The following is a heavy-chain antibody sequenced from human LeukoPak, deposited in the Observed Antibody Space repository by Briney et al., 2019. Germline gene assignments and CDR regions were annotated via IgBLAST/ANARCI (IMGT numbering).Heavy chain of an antibody. J-gene: IGHJ4*02. V-gene: IGHV4-39*01. CDR3: ARQSQNYDILTGYYGAYYFDR. D-gene: IGHD3-9*01. Sequence: SETLSLTCTVSGDSISGGENYCGWVRHPPVKGMEWVRSIFYGGSTFYNPSLKSRVSISVHTSKNQLSLKLSSVTAADTAVYYCARQSQNYDILTGYYGAYYFDRWGQGSLVTVSS. CDR2: IFYGGST. CDR1: GDSISGGENY.